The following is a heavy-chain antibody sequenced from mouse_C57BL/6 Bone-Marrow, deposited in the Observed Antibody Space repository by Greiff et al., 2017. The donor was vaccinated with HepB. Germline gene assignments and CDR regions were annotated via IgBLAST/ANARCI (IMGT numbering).Heavy chain of an antibody. CDR3: ARGYYGSSYVDY. D-gene: IGHD1-1*01. Sequence: VQLQQPGAELVRPGTSVKLSCKASGYTFTSYWMHWVKQRPGQGLEWIGVIDPSDSYTNYNQKFKGKATLTVDTSSSTAYMQLSSLTSEDSAVYYCARGYYGSSYVDYWGQGTTLTVSS. J-gene: IGHJ2*01. CDR1: GYTFTSYW. V-gene: IGHV1-59*01. CDR2: IDPSDSYT.